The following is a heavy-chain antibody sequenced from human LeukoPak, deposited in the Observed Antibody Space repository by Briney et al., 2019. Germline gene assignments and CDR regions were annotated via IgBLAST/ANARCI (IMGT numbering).Heavy chain of an antibody. CDR1: GFTFSDYY. V-gene: IGHV3-11*04. CDR3: ARDREGDGYNFAAFDI. Sequence: GGSLRLSCAASGFTFSDYYMSWIRQAPGKGLEWVSYISSSGSTIYYADSVKGRFTISRDKAKNSLYLQMNSLRADDTAVYYCARDREGDGYNFAAFDIWGQGRMVTVSS. CDR2: ISSSGSTI. D-gene: IGHD5-24*01. J-gene: IGHJ3*02.